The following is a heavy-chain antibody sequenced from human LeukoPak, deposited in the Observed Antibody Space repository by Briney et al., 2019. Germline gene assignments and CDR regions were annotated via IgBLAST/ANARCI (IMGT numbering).Heavy chain of an antibody. J-gene: IGHJ4*02. V-gene: IGHV3-7*01. D-gene: IGHD5/OR15-5a*01. CDR2: IKQDGSEK. CDR1: GFTFSSYW. CDR3: ARDSVGY. Sequence: GGSLRLSCAASGFTFSSYWTSWVRQAPGKGLEWVANIKQDGSEKYYVDSVKGRFTISRDNAKNSLYLQMNSLRAEDTAVYYCARDSVGYWGQGTLVTVSS.